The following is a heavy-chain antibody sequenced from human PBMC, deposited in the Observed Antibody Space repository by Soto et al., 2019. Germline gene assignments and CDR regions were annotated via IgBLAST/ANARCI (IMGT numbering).Heavy chain of an antibody. CDR3: VKEGYYYDSSGYYYGWFDP. D-gene: IGHD3-22*01. J-gene: IGHJ5*02. V-gene: IGHV3-64D*06. CDR2: IVRNGGST. CDR1: GFTFSNYA. Sequence: GGSLRLSCAASGFTFSNYAMSWVRQAPGKGLEWVSAIVRNGGSTYYADSVKGRFTISRDNSKNTLYLQMSSLRAEDTAVYYCVKEGYYYDSSGYYYGWFDPWGQGTLVTVSS.